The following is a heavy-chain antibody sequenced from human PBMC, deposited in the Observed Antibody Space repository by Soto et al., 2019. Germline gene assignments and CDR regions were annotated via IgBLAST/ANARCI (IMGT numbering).Heavy chain of an antibody. V-gene: IGHV3-23*01. Sequence: SCAASGFTFSSYAMNWVRQAPGKGLEWISVISNSGHSAYYADSVKGRFTISRDNSKNTLYLQIKSLRAEDTAAYYCAKGGPTFLNWFGPWGQGTLVTVSS. CDR2: ISNSGHSA. CDR3: AKGGPTFLNWFGP. CDR1: GFTFSSYA. J-gene: IGHJ5*02. D-gene: IGHD5-12*01.